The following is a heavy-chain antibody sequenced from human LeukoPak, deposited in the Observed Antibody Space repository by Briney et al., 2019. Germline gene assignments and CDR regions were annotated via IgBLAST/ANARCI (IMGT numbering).Heavy chain of an antibody. CDR1: GYTFTDYY. CDR3: ARAGGFDH. J-gene: IGHJ4*02. V-gene: IGHV1-2*02. D-gene: IGHD3-10*01. CDR2: MNGNSCDT. Sequence: ASVKVSFKSSGYTFTDYYMHWVRQPPAQGLEWMGGMNGNSCDTNHAQRFQGGVSITRDTFTSTVYMELSRLRSHDTADYYCARAGGFDHWGQGSLVTVS.